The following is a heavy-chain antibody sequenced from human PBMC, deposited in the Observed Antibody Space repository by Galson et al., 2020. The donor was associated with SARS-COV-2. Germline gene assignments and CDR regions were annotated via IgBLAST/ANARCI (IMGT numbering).Heavy chain of an antibody. CDR1: GGSISSYY. CDR3: ARNCGGGSCHYYYYGMDV. J-gene: IGHJ6*02. D-gene: IGHD2-15*01. CDR2: IYTSGST. V-gene: IGHV4-4*07. Sequence: SETLSLTCTVSGGSISSYYWSWIRQPAGKGLEWIGRIYTSGSTNYNPSLKSRVTMSVDTSKNQFSLKLSSVTAADTAVYYCARNCGGGSCHYYYYGMDVWGQGTTVTVSS.